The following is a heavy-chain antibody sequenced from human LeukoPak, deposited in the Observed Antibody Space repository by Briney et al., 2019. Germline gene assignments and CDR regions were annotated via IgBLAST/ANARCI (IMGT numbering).Heavy chain of an antibody. CDR2: IYSGGST. V-gene: IGHV3-53*01. D-gene: IGHD1-26*01. CDR3: ARVGRYSGSFNYFDY. CDR1: GFTVSSNY. Sequence: AGGSLRLSCAASGFTVSSNYMSWVRQAPGKGLEWVSVIYSGGSTYYAGSVKGRFTISRDNSKNTLYLQMNSLRAEDTAVYYCARVGRYSGSFNYFDYWGQGTLVTVSS. J-gene: IGHJ4*02.